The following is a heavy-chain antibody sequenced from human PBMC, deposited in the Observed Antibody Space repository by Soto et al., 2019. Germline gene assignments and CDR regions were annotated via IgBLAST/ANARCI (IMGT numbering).Heavy chain of an antibody. CDR2: FYYSGYT. CDR3: ARRNNVNYFNYFDY. V-gene: IGHV4-61*01. Sequence: QAQLQESGPGLVKPSETLSLTCTVSGDSVSSASYYWSWIRQPPGKGLEWIGYFYYSGYTNYNPSLKSRVIRTLDTSKSQFSLKLNSVTAADTAVYYCARRNNVNYFNYFDYWGQGILVTVSS. CDR1: GDSVSSASYY. D-gene: IGHD1-7*01. J-gene: IGHJ4*02.